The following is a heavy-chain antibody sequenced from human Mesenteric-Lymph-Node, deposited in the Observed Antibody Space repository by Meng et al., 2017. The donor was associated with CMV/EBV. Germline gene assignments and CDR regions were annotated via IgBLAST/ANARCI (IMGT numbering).Heavy chain of an antibody. V-gene: IGHV4-34*01. CDR1: AGNSRGYQ. CDR2: SEHRGST. Sequence: AGNSRGYQWSWNRQAPGKGMKRKGESEHRGSTNYNTSRKSRVTISVDKSKNQFSRKLSSVNAADTAVYNCARARGGYKRPEYFQHWGQGTLVTVSS. CDR3: ARARGGYKRPEYFQH. D-gene: IGHD5-24*01. J-gene: IGHJ1*01.